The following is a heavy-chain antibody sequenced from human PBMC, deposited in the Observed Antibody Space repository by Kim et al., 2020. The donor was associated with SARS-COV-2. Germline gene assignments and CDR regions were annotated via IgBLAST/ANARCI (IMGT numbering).Heavy chain of an antibody. V-gene: IGHV1-18*01. CDR2: ISAYNGNT. Sequence: ASVKVPCKASGYTFTSYGISWVRQAPGQGLEWMGWISAYNGNTNYAQKLQGRVTMTTDTSTSTAYMELRSLRSDDTAVYYCARGVRYYYDSSGYYYFDYWGQGTLVTVSS. CDR3: ARGVRYYYDSSGYYYFDY. D-gene: IGHD3-22*01. CDR1: GYTFTSYG. J-gene: IGHJ4*02.